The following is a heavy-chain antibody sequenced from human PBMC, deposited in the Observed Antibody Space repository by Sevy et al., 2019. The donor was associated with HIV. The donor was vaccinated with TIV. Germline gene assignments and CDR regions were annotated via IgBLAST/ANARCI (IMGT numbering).Heavy chain of an antibody. V-gene: IGHV4-39*02. D-gene: IGHD6-13*01. CDR1: GGSISSSSYY. CDR2: IYYSGST. Sequence: SETLSLTCTVSGGSISSSSYYWGWIRQPPGKGLERIGSIYYSGSTYYNPSLKSRVTISVDTSKNQFSLKLSSVTAADTAVYYCAKENRKEAAGRTFDYWGQGTLVTVSS. J-gene: IGHJ4*02. CDR3: AKENRKEAAGRTFDY.